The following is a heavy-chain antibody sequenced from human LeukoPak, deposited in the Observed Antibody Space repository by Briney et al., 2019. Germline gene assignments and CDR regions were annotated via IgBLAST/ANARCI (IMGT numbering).Heavy chain of an antibody. CDR2: ISAYNGNT. D-gene: IGHD6-19*01. CDR1: GYTFTSYG. V-gene: IGHV1-18*01. J-gene: IGHJ4*02. CDR3: ARDRSSGWTGVFDY. Sequence: ASVKVSCKASGYTFTSYGISWVRQAPGQGLEWMGWISAYNGNTNYAQKLQGRVTMTTDTSTSTAYMELRSLGSDDTAVYYCARDRSSGWTGVFDYWGQGTPVTVSS.